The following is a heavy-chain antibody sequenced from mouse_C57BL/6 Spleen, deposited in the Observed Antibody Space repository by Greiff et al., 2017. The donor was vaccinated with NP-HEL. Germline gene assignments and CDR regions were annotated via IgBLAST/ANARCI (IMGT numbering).Heavy chain of an antibody. CDR3: ARGSITTALGFDY. Sequence: QVQLQQSGAELVMPGASVKLSCKASGYTFTSYWMHWVKQRPGQGLEWIGEIDPSDSYTNYNQKFKGKSTLTVDKSSSTAYMQLSSLTSEDSAVYYCARGSITTALGFDYWGQGTTLTVSS. V-gene: IGHV1-69*01. D-gene: IGHD1-1*01. CDR2: IDPSDSYT. CDR1: GYTFTSYW. J-gene: IGHJ2*01.